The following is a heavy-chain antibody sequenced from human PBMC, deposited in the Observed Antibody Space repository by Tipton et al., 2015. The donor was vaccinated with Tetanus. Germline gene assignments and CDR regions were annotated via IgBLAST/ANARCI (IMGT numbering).Heavy chain of an antibody. V-gene: IGHV3-21*01. CDR3: ASGRTLDY. CDR1: EFTFSRFG. J-gene: IGHJ4*02. CDR2: ISSTSSYI. Sequence: SLRLSCAASEFTFSRFGMNWVRQAPGRGLQWVASISSTSSYIYYADSVKGRFTISRDNAKNSLYLQINSLRAEDAALYYCASGRTLDYWGQGTLVTVSS.